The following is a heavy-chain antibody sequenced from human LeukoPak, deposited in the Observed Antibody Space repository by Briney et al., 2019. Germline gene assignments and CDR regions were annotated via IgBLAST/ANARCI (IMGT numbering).Heavy chain of an antibody. CDR2: INPNSGGT. J-gene: IGHJ4*02. V-gene: IGHV1-2*02. Sequence: ASVKVSCKASGHTFTGYYMHWVRQAPGQGLEWMGWINPNSGGTNYAQKFQGRVTMTRDTSISTAYMELSRLRSDDTAVYYCARLMYDILTGYLFDYWGQGTLVTVSS. D-gene: IGHD3-9*01. CDR3: ARLMYDILTGYLFDY. CDR1: GHTFTGYY.